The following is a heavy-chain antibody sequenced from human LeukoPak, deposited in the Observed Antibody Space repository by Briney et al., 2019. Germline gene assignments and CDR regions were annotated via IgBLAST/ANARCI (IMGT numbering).Heavy chain of an antibody. Sequence: GGSLRLTCAASGFTFRNYAMNWVRQAPGKGLEWVSQISGSGGETYYADSVKGRFTISRDNTENTLYLQMNSLRAEDTALYYCVKRSRDGYNSPLDNWGQGTLVTVSS. CDR1: GFTFRNYA. D-gene: IGHD5-24*01. CDR3: VKRSRDGYNSPLDN. J-gene: IGHJ4*02. V-gene: IGHV3-23*01. CDR2: ISGSGGET.